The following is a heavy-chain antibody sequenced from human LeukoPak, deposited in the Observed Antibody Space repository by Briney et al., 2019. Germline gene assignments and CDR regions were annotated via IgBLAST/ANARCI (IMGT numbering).Heavy chain of an antibody. J-gene: IGHJ4*02. CDR1: GGSISSSNW. V-gene: IGHV4-4*02. D-gene: IGHD3-22*01. CDR3: ARDRSGYYDSSGHPGDY. CDR2: IYHSGST. Sequence: SGTLSLTCAVSGGSISSSNWWSWVRQPPGKGLEWIGEIYHSGSTNYNPSLKSRVTISVDKSKNQFSLKLSSVTAADTAVYYCARDRSGYYDSSGHPGDYWGQGTLVTVSS.